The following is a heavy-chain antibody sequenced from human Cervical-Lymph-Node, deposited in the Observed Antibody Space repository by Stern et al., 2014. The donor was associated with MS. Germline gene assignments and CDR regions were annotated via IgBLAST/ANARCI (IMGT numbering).Heavy chain of an antibody. V-gene: IGHV1-2*02. J-gene: IGHJ6*02. CDR3: ARDQRGITIFGVVTDYYYLGMDV. CDR1: GYIFTGYY. Sequence: VQLVQSGAEVKKPGASVKVSCKTSGYIFTGYYIHWVRQAPGKGREWMAWIHPNTGGTKYAQKFQGRVTMSRDTSISTAYVELSSLTSDDTAVYYCARDQRGITIFGVVTDYYYLGMDVWGQGTTVTVSS. CDR2: IHPNTGGT. D-gene: IGHD3-3*01.